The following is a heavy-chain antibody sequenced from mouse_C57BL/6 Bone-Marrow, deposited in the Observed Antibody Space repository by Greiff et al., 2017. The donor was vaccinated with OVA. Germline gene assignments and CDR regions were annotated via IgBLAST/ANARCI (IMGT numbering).Heavy chain of an antibody. CDR2: IYPYNGVS. CDR3: AQGAYYYGSKGLYAMDY. D-gene: IGHD1-1*01. J-gene: IGHJ4*01. V-gene: IGHV1-31*01. CDR1: GYSFTGYY. Sequence: EVQLQQSGPELVKPGASVKISCKASGYSFTGYYMHWVKQSHGNILDWIGYIYPYNGVSSYNQKFKGKATLTVDKSSSTAYMELRSLTSEDSAVYYCAQGAYYYGSKGLYAMDYWGQGTSVTVSS.